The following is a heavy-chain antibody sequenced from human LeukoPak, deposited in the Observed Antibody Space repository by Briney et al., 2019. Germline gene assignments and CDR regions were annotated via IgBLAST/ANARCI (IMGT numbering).Heavy chain of an antibody. CDR1: GYNFATYW. CDR2: IYPGDSDT. Sequence: GEPLKISCKGSGYNFATYWIGWVRQMPGKGLEWMGIIYPGDSDTTYSPSFQGQVTISADKSIATAYLQWSLRASDTAIYYCARRHDSSWSFDYWGQGTLVTVSS. J-gene: IGHJ4*02. V-gene: IGHV5-51*01. D-gene: IGHD6-13*01. CDR3: ARRHDSSWSFDY.